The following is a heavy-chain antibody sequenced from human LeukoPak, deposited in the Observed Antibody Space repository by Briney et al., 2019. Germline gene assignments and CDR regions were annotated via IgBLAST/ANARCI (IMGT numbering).Heavy chain of an antibody. CDR3: ATGGYYYDSSGYYFGMDV. V-gene: IGHV1-46*01. D-gene: IGHD3-22*01. CDR2: INPSGGST. J-gene: IGHJ6*02. Sequence: GASVKVSCKASGYTFTSYYMHWVRQAPGQGLEWMGIINPSGGSTSYAQKFQGRVTMTRDTSTSTVYMELSSLRSEDTTVYYCATGGYYYDSSGYYFGMDVWGQGTTVTVSS. CDR1: GYTFTSYY.